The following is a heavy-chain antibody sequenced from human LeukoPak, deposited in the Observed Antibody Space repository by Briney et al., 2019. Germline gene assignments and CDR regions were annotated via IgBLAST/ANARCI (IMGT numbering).Heavy chain of an antibody. CDR2: IYYSGST. J-gene: IGHJ4*02. D-gene: IGHD3-10*01. CDR1: GGSVSSGSYY. Sequence: PSETLSLTCTVSGGSVSSGSYYWSWIRQPPGKGLEWIGYIYYSGSTNYNPSLKSRVTISVDTSKNQFSLKLSSVTAADTAVCYCARVGYYGSGNDYWGQGTLVTVSS. V-gene: IGHV4-61*01. CDR3: ARVGYYGSGNDY.